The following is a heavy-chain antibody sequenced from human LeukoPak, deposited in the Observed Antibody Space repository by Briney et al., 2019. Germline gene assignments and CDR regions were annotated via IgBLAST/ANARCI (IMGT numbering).Heavy chain of an antibody. CDR1: GFTFSSYW. V-gene: IGHV3-7*04. Sequence: PGGSLRLSCAASGFTFSSYWMTWVRQAPGRGLEWVANIKQDGSEKYYVDSENGRFTISRDNAKNSVYLQMNSLRAEDTAVYYCARDTRWGGEDFGFWGQGTLVTVSS. CDR2: IKQDGSEK. D-gene: IGHD2-2*01. CDR3: ARDTRWGGEDFGF. J-gene: IGHJ4*02.